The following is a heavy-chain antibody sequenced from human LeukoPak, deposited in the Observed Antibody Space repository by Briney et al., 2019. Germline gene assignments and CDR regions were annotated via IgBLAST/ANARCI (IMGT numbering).Heavy chain of an antibody. CDR2: INHSGST. J-gene: IGHJ4*02. CDR3: ARRIYSYGSISTPRFDY. Sequence: PSQTLSLTCAVSGGSISSGGYYWSWIRHPPGTGLEWIGQINHSGSTNYNPSLKSRVTISVDTSKNPFSLKLSSVTAADTAVYYCARRIYSYGSISTPRFDYWGQGTLVTVSS. CDR1: GGSISSGGYY. V-gene: IGHV4-30-2*01. D-gene: IGHD5-18*01.